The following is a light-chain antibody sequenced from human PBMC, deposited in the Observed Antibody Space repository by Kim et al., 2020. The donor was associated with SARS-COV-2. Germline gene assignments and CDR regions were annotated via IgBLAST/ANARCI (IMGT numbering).Light chain of an antibody. CDR1: NLGSKS. Sequence: SYELTQQPSVSVAPGETATITCGGYNLGSKSVHWYQQKSGQAPLLVISYDKDRPSEIPERFSGFNSGNTATLTISGVDPGDEADYYCHVWDSDSNNLVFG. CDR2: YDK. CDR3: HVWDSDSNNLV. J-gene: IGLJ1*01. V-gene: IGLV3-21*04.